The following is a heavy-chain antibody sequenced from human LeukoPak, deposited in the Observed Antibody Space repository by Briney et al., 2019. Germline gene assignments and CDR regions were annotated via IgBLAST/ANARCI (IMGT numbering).Heavy chain of an antibody. CDR2: IYTSGST. V-gene: IGHV4-4*07. D-gene: IGHD6-13*01. CDR1: GGSISSYY. Sequence: SETLSLTCTVSGGSISSYYWSWILQPAGKGLEWIGRIYTSGSTNYNPSLKSRVTMSVDTSKNQFSLKLSSVTAADTAVYYCARRAGYSSSWYWFDPWGQGTLVTVSS. J-gene: IGHJ5*02. CDR3: ARRAGYSSSWYWFDP.